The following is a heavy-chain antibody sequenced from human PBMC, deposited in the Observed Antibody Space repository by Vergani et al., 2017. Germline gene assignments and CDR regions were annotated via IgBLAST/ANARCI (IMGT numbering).Heavy chain of an antibody. V-gene: IGHV1-69*02. J-gene: IGHJ6*02. Sequence: QVQLVQSGAEVKKPGSSVKVSCKASGGTFSSYTISWVRQAPGQGLEWMGRIIPILGIANYAQKFQGRVTITADKSTSTAYMELSSLRSEDTAVYYCARSLNHYYYDCSGYYTVDYYYGMDVWGQGTTVTVSS. CDR1: GGTFSSYT. D-gene: IGHD3-22*01. CDR2: IIPILGIA. CDR3: ARSLNHYYYDCSGYYTVDYYYGMDV.